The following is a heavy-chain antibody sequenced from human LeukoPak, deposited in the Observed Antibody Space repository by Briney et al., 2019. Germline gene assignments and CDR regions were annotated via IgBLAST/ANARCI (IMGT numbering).Heavy chain of an antibody. D-gene: IGHD3-10*01. CDR2: ISGLDGTT. CDR3: AKEHSGSYPDPNRENWFDP. Sequence: PGGSLRLSCAASGFTLGSYAMSWVRQAPGEGLEWVSSISGLDGTTFYADSVKGRFTISRDSSKNTLYLQMNSLRAEDTAVYYCAKEHSGSYPDPNRENWFDPWGQGTLVTVSS. V-gene: IGHV3-23*01. J-gene: IGHJ5*02. CDR1: GFTLGSYA.